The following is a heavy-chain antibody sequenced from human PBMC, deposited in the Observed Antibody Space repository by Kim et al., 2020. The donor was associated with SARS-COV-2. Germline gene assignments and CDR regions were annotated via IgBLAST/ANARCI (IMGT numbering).Heavy chain of an antibody. V-gene: IGHV5-51*01. J-gene: IGHJ4*02. D-gene: IGHD6-6*01. CDR2: IYPGGSYT. Sequence: GESLKISCQASGYLFTTYWNAWVRQMPGKGLEWMVIIYPGGSYTRYSPSFQGQVTISVDESISTVYLQWSSLKASDNAMYYCARRGGSSSSSWYFDSWGQGTLVTVSS. CDR1: GYLFTTYW. CDR3: ARRGGSSSSSWYFDS.